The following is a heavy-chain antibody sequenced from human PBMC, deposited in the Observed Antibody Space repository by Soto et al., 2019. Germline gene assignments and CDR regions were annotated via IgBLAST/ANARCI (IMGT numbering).Heavy chain of an antibody. D-gene: IGHD3-10*01. CDR3: AGNYYASGSYYSSFDY. CDR2: TYYNSKWYT. V-gene: IGHV6-1*01. J-gene: IGHJ4*02. CDR1: GASVSSNSTA. Sequence: QVQLQQSGPGLVKPSQTLSLTCAISGASVSSNSTAWNWIRQSPSRGLEWLGRTYYNSKWYTDYAVSVISRMTINADTSKNHFSLNLNSVTPEDTALYYCAGNYYASGSYYSSFDYWGQGTLVTVSS.